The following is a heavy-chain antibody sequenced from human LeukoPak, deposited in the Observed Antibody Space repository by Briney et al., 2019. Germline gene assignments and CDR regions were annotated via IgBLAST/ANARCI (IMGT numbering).Heavy chain of an antibody. CDR1: GGSFSGYH. J-gene: IGHJ4*02. D-gene: IGHD2-2*01. CDR3: ARRGSSVKK. CDR2: INHSGST. V-gene: IGHV4-34*01. Sequence: SETLSLTCAVYGGSFSGYHWSWIRQPPGKGLEWIGEINHSGSTNYNPSLKSRVTISVDTSKNQFSLKLSSVTAADTAVYYCARRGSSVKKWGQGTLVTVSS.